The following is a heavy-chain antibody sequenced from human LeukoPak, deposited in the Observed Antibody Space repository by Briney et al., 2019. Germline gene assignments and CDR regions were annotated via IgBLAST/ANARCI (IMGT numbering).Heavy chain of an antibody. CDR1: GFTFSSYS. D-gene: IGHD2-21*01. J-gene: IGHJ4*02. V-gene: IGHV3-48*04. CDR2: ISSSGSTI. CDR3: ARDWAIGDY. Sequence: GGSLRLSCAASGFTFSSYSMNWVRQAPGKGLEWVSYISSSGSTIYYADSVKGRFTISRDNAKNSLYLQMNSLRAEDTAVYYCARDWAIGDYWGQGTLVTVSS.